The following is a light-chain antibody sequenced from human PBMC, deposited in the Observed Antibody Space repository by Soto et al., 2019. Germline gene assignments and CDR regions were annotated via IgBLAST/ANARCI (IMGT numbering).Light chain of an antibody. J-gene: IGKJ3*01. Sequence: DIQMTQSPSSLSASVGDSVTITCRASQSISSYLNWYQQKPGKAPKLLIYAASSLQSGVPSRFSGSGSGTDFTLTISSLQPEDFATYYCQQSYSTPMVTFGPGTKVDI. CDR1: QSISSY. CDR2: AAS. V-gene: IGKV1-39*01. CDR3: QQSYSTPMVT.